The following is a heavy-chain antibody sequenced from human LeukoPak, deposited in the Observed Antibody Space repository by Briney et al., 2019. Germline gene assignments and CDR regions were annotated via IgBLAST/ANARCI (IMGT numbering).Heavy chain of an antibody. CDR3: ARVFKRAPKGYDAFDI. CDR2: IYYSGST. J-gene: IGHJ3*02. D-gene: IGHD1-14*01. V-gene: IGHV4-59*08. CDR1: GGSISSYY. Sequence: PSETLSLTCTVSGGSISSYYWSWIRQPPGKGLEWIGYIYYSGSTNYNPSLKSRVTISVDTSKNQFSLKLSSVTAADTAVYYCARVFKRAPKGYDAFDIWGQGTMVTVSS.